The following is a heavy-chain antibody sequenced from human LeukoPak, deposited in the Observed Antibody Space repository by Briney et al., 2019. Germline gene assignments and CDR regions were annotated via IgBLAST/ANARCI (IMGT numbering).Heavy chain of an antibody. D-gene: IGHD3-22*01. J-gene: IGHJ6*02. CDR2: ISAYNGNT. V-gene: IGHV1-18*01. Sequence: ASVKVSCKASGYTFTSYGISWVRQAPGQGLEWMGWISAYNGNTNYAQKLQGRVTMTTDTSTSTAYMELRSLRSDDTAVYYCAREYYDSSGYHYYYGMDVWGQGTTVTVSS. CDR1: GYTFTSYG. CDR3: AREYYDSSGYHYYYGMDV.